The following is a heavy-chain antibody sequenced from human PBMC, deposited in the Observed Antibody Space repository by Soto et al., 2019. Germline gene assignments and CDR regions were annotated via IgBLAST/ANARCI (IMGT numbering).Heavy chain of an antibody. CDR2: VKDGGST. V-gene: IGHV4-34*01. Sequence: QVQLQQWGAGQLKPSETLCLTCTVNGGSLTGYYWSWIRQPPGKGLEWIGEVKDGGSTNYSPSLRGRVSISADTSKNHFSLRLNSVTAADTAVYFCARGQEGIVATHWDQGALVTVSS. CDR3: ARGQEGIVATH. D-gene: IGHD5-12*01. J-gene: IGHJ4*02. CDR1: GGSLTGYY.